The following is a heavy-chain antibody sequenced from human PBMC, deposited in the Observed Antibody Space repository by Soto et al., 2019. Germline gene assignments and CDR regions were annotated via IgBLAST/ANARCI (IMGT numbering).Heavy chain of an antibody. Sequence: QVQLVQSGVEVKQPGASVKVSCTAYGYNLREYGVSWLRQAPGLGFEWMGWISGDNVNRRSSQKFQDRLTMTTDTSTNTASLELRSLRSDDTALYYCGREGQQLAQEQFFQFNGVDVWGQGTSVTVSS. J-gene: IGHJ6*02. CDR2: ISGDNVNR. CDR1: GYNLREYG. V-gene: IGHV1-18*01. D-gene: IGHD6-13*01. CDR3: GREGQQLAQEQFFQFNGVDV.